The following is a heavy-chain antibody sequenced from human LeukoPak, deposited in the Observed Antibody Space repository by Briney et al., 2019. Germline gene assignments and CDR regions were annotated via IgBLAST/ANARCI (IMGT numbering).Heavy chain of an antibody. CDR2: INSDGSST. D-gene: IGHD5-24*01. CDR1: GLTFSSYW. V-gene: IGHV3-74*01. Sequence: GGSLRLSCAASGLTFSSYWMHWVRQAPGKGLVWVSRINSDGSSTSYADSVKGRFTISRDNAKNTLYLQMNSLRAEDTAVYYCARAVAGATILSNWFDPWGQGTLVTVSS. CDR3: ARAVAGATILSNWFDP. J-gene: IGHJ5*02.